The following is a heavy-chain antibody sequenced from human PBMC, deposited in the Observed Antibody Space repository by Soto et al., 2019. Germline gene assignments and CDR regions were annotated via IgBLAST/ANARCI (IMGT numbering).Heavy chain of an antibody. CDR1: GFTCSTFA. V-gene: IGHV3-23*01. J-gene: IGHJ4*02. Sequence: GGSLRLSCASSGFTCSTFAINWVRQAPGKGLEWVSGITGGSGFTFYADSVKGRFTISRDDSENTLFLQMSSLRAEDTAKYYCAKSGPTNYFDFWGQGTLVTVSS. CDR2: ITGGSGFT. CDR3: AKSGPTNYFDF. D-gene: IGHD1-26*01.